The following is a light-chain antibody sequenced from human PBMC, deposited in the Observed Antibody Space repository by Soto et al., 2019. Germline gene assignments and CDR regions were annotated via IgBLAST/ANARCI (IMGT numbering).Light chain of an antibody. CDR3: MQGIYWPPYT. CDR2: KVS. V-gene: IGKV2-30*01. J-gene: IGKJ2*01. CDR1: LSLVFSDGITY. Sequence: AVLTQSPLSLPVTVGQPASISCGSSLSLVFSDGITYLSWFHQRPGQSPRRLIYKVSNRDSGVPDRFSGSGSVTDFTLKISRVEAEDVGIYYCMQGIYWPPYTFGQGTKLDLK.